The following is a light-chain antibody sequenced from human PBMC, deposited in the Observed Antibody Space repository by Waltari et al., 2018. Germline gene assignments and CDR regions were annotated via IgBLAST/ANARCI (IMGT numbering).Light chain of an antibody. CDR2: DGS. J-gene: IGLJ2*01. CDR3: QVWDPSTDHVL. V-gene: IGLV3-21*02. Sequence: SYVLTQPPSVSVAPGQTASIACGGDNIGSESGQWDQQKPGQAPLMVLFDGSDRPLGIPDRISGSKSGNTATLTISGIEAGDEAAYYCQVWDPSTDHVLFGGGTKLTVL. CDR1: NIGSES.